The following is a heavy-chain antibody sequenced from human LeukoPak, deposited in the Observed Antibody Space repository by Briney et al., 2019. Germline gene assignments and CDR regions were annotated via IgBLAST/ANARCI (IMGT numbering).Heavy chain of an antibody. CDR3: ARDSTYYYGSGSYYILDY. V-gene: IGHV3-20*04. CDR2: INWNGGST. J-gene: IGHJ4*02. D-gene: IGHD3-10*01. Sequence: PGGSLRLSCTDSGFTFSKYAMRWVRQAPGKGLEWVSGINWNGGSTGYADSVKGRFTISRDNAKNSLYLQMNSLRAEDTALYYCARDSTYYYGSGSYYILDYWGQGTLVTVSS. CDR1: GFTFSKYA.